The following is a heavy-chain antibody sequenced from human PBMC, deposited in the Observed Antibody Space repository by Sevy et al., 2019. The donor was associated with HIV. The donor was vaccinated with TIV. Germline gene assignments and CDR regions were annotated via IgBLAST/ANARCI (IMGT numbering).Heavy chain of an antibody. CDR2: ISSSSSYI. J-gene: IGHJ3*02. CDR3: ARDQPGAFDI. Sequence: GGSLRLSCAASGFTFSSYSMNWVRQAPGKGLEWVSSISSSSSYIYYADSVKGRFTISRDNTKNSLYLQMNSLRAEDTAVYYCARDQPGAFDIWGQGTMVTVSS. CDR1: GFTFSSYS. V-gene: IGHV3-21*01.